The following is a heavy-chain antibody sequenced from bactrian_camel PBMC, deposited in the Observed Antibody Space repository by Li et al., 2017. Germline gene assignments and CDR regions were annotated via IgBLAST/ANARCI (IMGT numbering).Heavy chain of an antibody. J-gene: IGHJ4*01. CDR2: IGTDT. CDR3: AASRFGANCGQSDIEYPY. CDR1: GLSFNNRRC. Sequence: HVQLVESGGGSVQAGESLRLSCAASGLSFNNRRCNAWYRQAPGKERERVALIGTDTTYADSVKGRFTISKDTAKSTLYPQMDSLRPEDTGMYYCAASRFGANCGQSDIEYPYLGQGTQVTVSS. D-gene: IGHD8*01. V-gene: IGHV3S55*01.